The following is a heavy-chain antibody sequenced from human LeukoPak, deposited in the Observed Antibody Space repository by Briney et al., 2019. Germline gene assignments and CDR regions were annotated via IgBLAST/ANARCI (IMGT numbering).Heavy chain of an antibody. Sequence: ASVKVSCKASGGTFSSYAISWVRQAPGQGLEWMGWINVNRGGTNYAQRFQDRVTMTRDTSITTAYMELNRLKSDDTAVYYCARRYCSSTSCYYFDYWGQGTLVTVSS. CDR1: GGTFSSYA. CDR3: ARRYCSSTSCYYFDY. D-gene: IGHD2-2*01. J-gene: IGHJ4*02. CDR2: INVNRGGT. V-gene: IGHV1-2*02.